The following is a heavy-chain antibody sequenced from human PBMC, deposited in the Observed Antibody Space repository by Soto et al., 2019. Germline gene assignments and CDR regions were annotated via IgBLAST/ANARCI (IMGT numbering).Heavy chain of an antibody. V-gene: IGHV1-69*01. J-gene: IGHJ4*02. CDR3: SWMDPAHYYDSSGYYPPLDY. CDR1: GDTFSSYA. CDR2: IIPMFGTA. Sequence: QVQLVQSGAEVKKPGSSVKVSCKASGDTFSSYAINWVRQAPGQGLEWMGGIIPMFGTANYAQKFKGRVTITAGESTSTVYEELRSLRSEGTAVYYLSWMDPAHYYDSSGYYPPLDYWAQGTLVTVSS. D-gene: IGHD3-22*01.